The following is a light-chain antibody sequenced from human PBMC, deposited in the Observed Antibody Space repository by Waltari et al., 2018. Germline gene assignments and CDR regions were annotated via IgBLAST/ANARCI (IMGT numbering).Light chain of an antibody. CDR3: QQGYTPPYT. CDR2: WAS. Sequence: DIGITQYPASLPVSLGERATIHCRYSQRVLSSSNHKNYSGWYQQKPGQPPKLLIAWASTRECGVPDRFSGSGSGTDFTLTISSLQAEDVAVYYCQQGYTPPYTFGQGTNLES. J-gene: IGKJ2*01. V-gene: IGKV4-1*01. CDR1: QRVLSSSNHKNY.